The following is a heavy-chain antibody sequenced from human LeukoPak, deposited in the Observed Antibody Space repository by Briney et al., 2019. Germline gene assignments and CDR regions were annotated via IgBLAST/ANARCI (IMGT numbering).Heavy chain of an antibody. CDR1: GFTFNNHD. J-gene: IGHJ3*01. D-gene: IGHD2-15*01. Sequence: PGSSLRLSCAASGFTFNNHDMHWVRQAPGKGLEWVAGISCDGRNKYYADSVKGRFTISRDNSKNTLNLQMNSLRTEDTAVYYCAKPRDIDSWALDVWGQGTMVTVS. CDR3: AKPRDIDSWALDV. CDR2: ISCDGRNK. V-gene: IGHV3-30*18.